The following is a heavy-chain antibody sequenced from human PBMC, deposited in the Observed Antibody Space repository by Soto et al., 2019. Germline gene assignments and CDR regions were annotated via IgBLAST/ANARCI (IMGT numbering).Heavy chain of an antibody. Sequence: GASVKVSCKASGGTFSSYTISWVRQAPGQGLEWMGRIIPILGIANYAQKFQGRVTITADKSTSTAYMELSSLRSEDTAVYYCALLYGSGSPYDAFDIWGQGTMVTV. CDR1: GGTFSSYT. CDR3: ALLYGSGSPYDAFDI. V-gene: IGHV1-69*02. CDR2: IIPILGIA. J-gene: IGHJ3*02. D-gene: IGHD3-10*01.